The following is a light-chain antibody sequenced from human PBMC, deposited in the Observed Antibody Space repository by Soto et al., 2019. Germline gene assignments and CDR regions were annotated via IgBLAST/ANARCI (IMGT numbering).Light chain of an antibody. V-gene: IGLV2-14*01. CDR1: SSDVGGYNY. CDR2: DVN. CDR3: SSYTGSSTYVV. J-gene: IGLJ2*01. Sequence: QSALTQPASVSGSPGQSITISCTGTSSDVGGYNYVSWYQQHPGKAPKLMIYDVNNRPSGVSNRFSGFKSGNTASLTIAGLQAEDEADYCCSSYTGSSTYVVFGGGTKLTVL.